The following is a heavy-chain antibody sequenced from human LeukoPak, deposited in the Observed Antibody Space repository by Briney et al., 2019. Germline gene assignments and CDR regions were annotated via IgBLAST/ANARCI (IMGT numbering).Heavy chain of an antibody. CDR2: ISYDGSNK. Sequence: SGGSLRLSCAASGFTFSSYAMHWVRQAPGKGLEWVAVISYDGSNKYYADSVKGRFTISRDSSKNTLFLQMNSLRAEDTAFYYCVKNYYGSGITTDYWGRGILVTVSS. D-gene: IGHD3-10*01. CDR1: GFTFSSYA. CDR3: VKNYYGSGITTDY. J-gene: IGHJ4*02. V-gene: IGHV3-30*14.